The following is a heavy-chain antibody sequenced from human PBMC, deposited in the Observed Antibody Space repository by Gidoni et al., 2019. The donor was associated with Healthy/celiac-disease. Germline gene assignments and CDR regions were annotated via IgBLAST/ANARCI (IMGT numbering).Heavy chain of an antibody. V-gene: IGHV3-30-3*01. J-gene: IGHJ4*02. CDR2: ISYDGSNK. CDR1: GLTFSSYA. CDR3: ARAAPAAMGNYFDY. Sequence: QVQLVESGGGVVPPGWSLRLSCAASGLTFSSYAMHWVHQAPGKGLVWVAVISYDGSNKYYADSVKGRFTISRDNSKNTLYLQMNSLRAEDTAVYYCARAAPAAMGNYFDYWGQGTLVTVSS. D-gene: IGHD2-2*01.